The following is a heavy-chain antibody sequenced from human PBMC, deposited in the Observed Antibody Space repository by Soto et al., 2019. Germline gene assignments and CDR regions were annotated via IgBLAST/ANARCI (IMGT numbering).Heavy chain of an antibody. Sequence: EVQLMESGGGLVQPGGSLRLSCVASGFTFSNFAMGWVRQAPGKGLEWVSSIRGSGEITYHAESVKGRFTISRDNSNNTLFLQMNILRVEDTAVYYCAKSPDIVRPFDLWAVAPWSLS. CDR2: IRGSGEIT. V-gene: IGHV3-23*01. J-gene: IGHJ2*01. D-gene: IGHD2-15*01. CDR1: GFTFSNFA. CDR3: AKSPDIVRPFDL.